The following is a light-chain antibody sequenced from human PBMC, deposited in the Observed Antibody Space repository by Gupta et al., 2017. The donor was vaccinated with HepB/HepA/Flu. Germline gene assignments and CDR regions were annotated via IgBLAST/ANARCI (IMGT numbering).Light chain of an antibody. CDR2: GNN. Sequence: QSVLTQPPSASGTTVQRVTISCSGSNSNIGSNSVNWYQQLPGTAPKLLIYGNNQRPSGVPDRFSGSKSGTSASLAISGLHSEDEADYYCAAWDDSLIGPVFGGGTKLTVL. CDR1: NSNIGSNS. V-gene: IGLV1-44*01. J-gene: IGLJ2*01. CDR3: AAWDDSLIGPV.